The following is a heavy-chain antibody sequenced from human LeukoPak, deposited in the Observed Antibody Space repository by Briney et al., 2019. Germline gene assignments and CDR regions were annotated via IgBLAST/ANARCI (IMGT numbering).Heavy chain of an antibody. J-gene: IGHJ4*02. V-gene: IGHV4-31*03. CDR2: IHYSGST. CDR3: ARTKEFAYCGGDCYPSYFDY. Sequence: RPSETLSLTCTVSGGSISSGGYYWSWIRQHPGKGLEWIGYIHYSGSTYYNPSLKSRVTISVDTSKNQFSLKLSSVTAADTAVYYCARTKEFAYCGGDCYPSYFDYWGQGTLVTVSS. D-gene: IGHD2-21*02. CDR1: GGSISSGGYY.